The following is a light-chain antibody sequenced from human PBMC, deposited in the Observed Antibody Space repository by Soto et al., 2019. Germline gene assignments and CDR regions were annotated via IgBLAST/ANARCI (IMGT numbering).Light chain of an antibody. CDR2: GAS. CDR3: QQYGSSPLT. CDR1: QSVSSSY. J-gene: IGKJ4*01. V-gene: IGKV3-20*01. Sequence: EIVLTQSPGTLSLSPGERATLSCRASQSVSSSYLAWYQQKPGQAPRLLIYGASSRATGIPDRFSGSGSGTDFTLTISRLETEDFAVYYCQQYGSSPLTFGGGTEVDIK.